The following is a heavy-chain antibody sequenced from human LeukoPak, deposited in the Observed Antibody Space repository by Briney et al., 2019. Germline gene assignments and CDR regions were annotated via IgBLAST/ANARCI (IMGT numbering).Heavy chain of an antibody. CDR3: ARVGGHCTSTSCPPPDY. V-gene: IGHV3-21*01. CDR2: IDSSSRYI. CDR1: GFTFSGSA. Sequence: TGGSLRLSCAASGFTFSGSAMSWVRQAPGKGLEWVSFIDSSSRYIYQADSVKGRFTISRDNAKSSVFLQMNSLRAEDTAVYYCARVGGHCTSTSCPPPDYWGQGTLVTVSS. J-gene: IGHJ4*02. D-gene: IGHD2-2*01.